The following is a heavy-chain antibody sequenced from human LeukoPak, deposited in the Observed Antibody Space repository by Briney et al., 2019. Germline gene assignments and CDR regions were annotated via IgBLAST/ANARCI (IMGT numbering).Heavy chain of an antibody. CDR2: ISGSGGST. V-gene: IGHV3-23*01. J-gene: IGHJ5*02. CDR3: AKDREGPSLFNWFDP. CDR1: GFTFSSYA. Sequence: GGSLRLSCAASGFTFSSYAMSWVRQAPGKGLEWVSAISGSGGSTYYADSVKGRFTNSRDNSKNTQYLQMNSLRAEDTAVYYCAKDREGPSLFNWFDPWGQGTLVTVSS.